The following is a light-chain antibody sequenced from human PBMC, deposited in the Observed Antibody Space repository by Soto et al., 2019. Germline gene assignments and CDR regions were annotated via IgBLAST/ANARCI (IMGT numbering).Light chain of an antibody. CDR1: NIGSQS. CDR2: YDS. J-gene: IGLJ1*01. Sequence: SYELTQPPSVSVAPGQTARIACGGNNIGSQSVHWYQKKPGQAPVLVIYYDSDRPSGIPERFSGSNSGNTATLTISRVEAGDEADYYCQVWETSSDHFYVFGTGTKLTVL. V-gene: IGLV3-21*01. CDR3: QVWETSSDHFYV.